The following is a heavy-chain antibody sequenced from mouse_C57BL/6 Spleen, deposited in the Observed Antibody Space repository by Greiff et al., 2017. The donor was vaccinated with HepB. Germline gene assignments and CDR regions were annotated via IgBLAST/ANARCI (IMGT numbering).Heavy chain of an antibody. CDR1: GFTFSSSA. V-gene: IGHV5-9-1*02. CDR3: TREANWVFAY. J-gene: IGHJ3*01. D-gene: IGHD4-1*01. CDR2: ISSGGDYI. Sequence: DVMLVESGEGLVKPGGSLKLSCAASGFTFSSSAMSWVRQTPEKRLEWFAYISSGGDYIYYADTVKGRFTISRDNARNTLYLQMSRLKSEDTAMYYCTREANWVFAYWGQGTLVTVSA.